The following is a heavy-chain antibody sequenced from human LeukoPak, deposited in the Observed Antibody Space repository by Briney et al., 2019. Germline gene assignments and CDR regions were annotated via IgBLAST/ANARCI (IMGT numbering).Heavy chain of an antibody. CDR1: GYTFTGYF. V-gene: IGHV1-2*02. CDR2: VNPNSGDT. CDR3: ARDPAEHLVGIDY. D-gene: IGHD6-6*01. Sequence: ASVKVSCKASGYTFTGYFIHWVRQAPGQGLEWMGWVNPNSGDTEYEQKFQGRVTMTRDTSNGTAYMELSGLKSDDTAVYYCARDPAEHLVGIDYWGQGTLVTVSS. J-gene: IGHJ4*02.